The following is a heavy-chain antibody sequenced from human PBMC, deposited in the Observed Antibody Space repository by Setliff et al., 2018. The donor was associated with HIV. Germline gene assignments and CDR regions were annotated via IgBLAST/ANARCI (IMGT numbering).Heavy chain of an antibody. Sequence: GGSLRLSCAASGFSYSIIWVRQAPGKGLEWVSYISGLGGGTIYYADSVRGRFTISRDDAEKSVYLQMNSLRAEDTAVYYCVRLPFPPYCGGDCYSIDYWGQGTLVTVSS. CDR3: VRLPFPPYCGGDCYSIDY. CDR1: GFSYS. CDR2: ISGLGGGTI. J-gene: IGHJ4*02. V-gene: IGHV3-48*01. D-gene: IGHD2-21*02.